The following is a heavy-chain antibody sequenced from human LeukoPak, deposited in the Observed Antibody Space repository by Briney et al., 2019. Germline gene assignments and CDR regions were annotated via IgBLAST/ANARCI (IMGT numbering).Heavy chain of an antibody. Sequence: ASVKLSCKASGYTFTGYYMHWVRQAPGQGLEWMGWINPNSGGTNYAQKFQGRVTMTRDTSISTAYMELSRLRSDDTAVYYCARGYYYDSSGYSVMDYYYMDVWGKGTTVTISS. CDR3: ARGYYYDSSGYSVMDYYYMDV. V-gene: IGHV1-2*02. CDR1: GYTFTGYY. J-gene: IGHJ6*03. CDR2: INPNSGGT. D-gene: IGHD3-22*01.